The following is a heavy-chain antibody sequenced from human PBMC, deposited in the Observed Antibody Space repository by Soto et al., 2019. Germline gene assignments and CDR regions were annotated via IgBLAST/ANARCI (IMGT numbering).Heavy chain of an antibody. V-gene: IGHV3-30*18. CDR1: GFTFSSYG. J-gene: IGHJ6*02. CDR2: ISYDGSNK. CDR3: AKDAKNYYYYGMDV. Sequence: QVQLVESGGGVVQPGRSLRLSCAASGFTFSSYGMHWVRQAPGKGLEWVAVISYDGSNKYYADSVKGRFTISRDNSKNTLYLQMNSLRAEDTAVYYCAKDAKNYYYYGMDVWGQGTTVTVSS.